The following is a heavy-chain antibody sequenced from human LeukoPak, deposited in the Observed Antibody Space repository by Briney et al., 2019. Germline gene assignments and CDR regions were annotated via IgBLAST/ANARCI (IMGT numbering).Heavy chain of an antibody. J-gene: IGHJ4*02. CDR3: ARVLGYYGSGSWGEFDY. CDR2: INWNGGST. CDR1: GFTFDDYG. Sequence: GGSLRLSCAASGFTFDDYGMSWVRQAPGKGLEWVSGINWNGGSTGYADSVKGRFTISRDNAKNSLYLQMNSLRAEDTALYYCARVLGYYGSGSWGEFDYWGQGTLVTVSS. D-gene: IGHD3-10*01. V-gene: IGHV3-20*04.